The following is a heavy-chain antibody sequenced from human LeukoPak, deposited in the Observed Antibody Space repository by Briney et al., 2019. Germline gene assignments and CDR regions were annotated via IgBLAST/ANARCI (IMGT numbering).Heavy chain of an antibody. V-gene: IGHV1-69*05. CDR1: GGTLLHYV. CDR2: IIPICGTT. D-gene: IGHD3-10*01. J-gene: IGHJ4*02. Sequence: SEKISCKASGGTLLHYVISSVRQTPGQGLEWMGGIIPICGTTNYAQKLQGRVTIPTDESTSTAYMGLSSLRSEDTAVYYCASGVYGSGNYDCWGQGTLVTVSS. CDR3: ASGVYGSGNYDC.